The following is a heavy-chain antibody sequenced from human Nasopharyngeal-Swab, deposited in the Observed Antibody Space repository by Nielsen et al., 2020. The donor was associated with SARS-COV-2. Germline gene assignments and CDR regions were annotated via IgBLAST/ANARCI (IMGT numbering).Heavy chain of an antibody. CDR3: AREGGYRYGYRLYYYGMDV. J-gene: IGHJ6*02. D-gene: IGHD5-18*01. Sequence: WIRQPPGKGLEWVSYISSSSNSTIYYADSVKGRFTISRDNAKNSLYLQMNSLRGEDSAVYYCAREGGYRYGYRLYYYGMDVWGQGTTVTVSS. CDR2: ISSSSNSTI. V-gene: IGHV3-48*01.